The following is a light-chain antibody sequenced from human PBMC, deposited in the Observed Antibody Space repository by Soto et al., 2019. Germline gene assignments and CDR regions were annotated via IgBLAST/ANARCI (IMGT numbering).Light chain of an antibody. Sequence: VLTQSPGTLSLSPGERANLSCRASQSVSGDLAWYHHKPGQAPRLLIYDASTRATGIPDRFSGSGSGTDFTLTISRLEAEDFAVYYCQQYGSSPLTFGGGTKVVIK. J-gene: IGKJ4*01. CDR1: QSVSGD. CDR3: QQYGSSPLT. CDR2: DAS. V-gene: IGKV3-20*01.